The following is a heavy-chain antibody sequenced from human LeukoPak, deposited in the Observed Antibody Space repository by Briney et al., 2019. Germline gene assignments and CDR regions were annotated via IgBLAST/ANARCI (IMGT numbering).Heavy chain of an antibody. CDR2: ISAYNGNT. V-gene: IGHV1-18*01. J-gene: IGHJ4*02. CDR3: ARGGYGIAAEDY. CDR1: GYIFINYG. Sequence: GASVKVSCKASGYIFINYGINWVRQAPGQGLEWMGWISAYNGNTNFAQKFQGRVTMTTDTSTSTAYMELRSLRSDDTAVYYCARGGYGIAAEDYWGQGTLVTVSS. D-gene: IGHD6-13*01.